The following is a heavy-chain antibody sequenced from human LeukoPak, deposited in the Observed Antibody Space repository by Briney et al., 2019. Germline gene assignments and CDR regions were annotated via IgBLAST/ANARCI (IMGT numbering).Heavy chain of an antibody. CDR3: ARDRGDDSSGYGTIDY. V-gene: IGHV3-33*01. D-gene: IGHD3-22*01. CDR2: IWYDGGNK. J-gene: IGHJ4*02. Sequence: PGGSLRLSCAASGFTFSSYGMHWVRQAPGKGLEWVAVIWYDGGNKYYADSVKGRFTISRDNSKNTLYLQMNSLRAEDTAVYYCARDRGDDSSGYGTIDYWGQGTLVTVSS. CDR1: GFTFSSYG.